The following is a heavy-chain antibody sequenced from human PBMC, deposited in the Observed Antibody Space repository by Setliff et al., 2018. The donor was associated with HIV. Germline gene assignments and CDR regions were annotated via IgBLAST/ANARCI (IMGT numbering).Heavy chain of an antibody. CDR3: AREYYRSGGYYSGWKYYYMDV. D-gene: IGHD2-15*01. J-gene: IGHJ6*03. Sequence: SETLSLTCTVSGGSIRSYYWTWLRQFPGKGLEWIGFIFYTGSTTYNPSLNSRVTISVDTSKNQFSLRLSSVTAADTAMYYCAREYYRSGGYYSGWKYYYMDVWGKGTTVTVSS. CDR2: IFYTGST. V-gene: IGHV4-59*12. CDR1: GGSIRSYY.